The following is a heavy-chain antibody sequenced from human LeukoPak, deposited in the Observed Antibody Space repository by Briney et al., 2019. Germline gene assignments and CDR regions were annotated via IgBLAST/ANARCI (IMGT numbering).Heavy chain of an antibody. D-gene: IGHD1-26*01. CDR3: AKGTTRYSGSYFDY. CDR1: GGSLSSNNW. CDR2: IYHSGST. Sequence: PSETLSLTCAVSGGSLSSNNWWSWVRQPPGKGLEWIGEIYHSGSTNYSPSLKSRVTISVDKSKNQFSLKLTSVTAADTAVYYCAKGTTRYSGSYFDYWGQGTLVTVSS. V-gene: IGHV4-4*02. J-gene: IGHJ4*02.